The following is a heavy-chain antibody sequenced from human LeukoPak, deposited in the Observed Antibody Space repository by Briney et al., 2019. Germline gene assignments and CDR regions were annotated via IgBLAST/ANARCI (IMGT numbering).Heavy chain of an antibody. Sequence: PGGSLRLSCAASGFTFSSYAMSWVRQAPGKGLEWVSAISGSGGSTYYADSVKGRFTISRDNSKNTLYLQMNSLRAEDTAVYYCAKVRLKVTMVRGAFDYWGQRTLVTVSS. J-gene: IGHJ4*02. CDR1: GFTFSSYA. V-gene: IGHV3-23*01. CDR3: AKVRLKVTMVRGAFDY. CDR2: ISGSGGST. D-gene: IGHD3-10*01.